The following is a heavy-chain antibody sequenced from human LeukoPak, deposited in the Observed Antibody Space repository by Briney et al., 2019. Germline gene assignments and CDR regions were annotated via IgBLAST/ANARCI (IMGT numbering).Heavy chain of an antibody. CDR1: GFTFSSYA. CDR3: ARELPPVVNFYFDS. V-gene: IGHV3-33*08. Sequence: GGSLRLSCAASGFTFSSYAMHWVRQAPGKGLEWVAVIWYDGSDKYYADSVKGRFSISRDNSKNTLYLQMNSLRAEDTAVYYCARELPPVVNFYFDSWGQGTLVTVSS. CDR2: IWYDGSDK. J-gene: IGHJ4*02. D-gene: IGHD3-22*01.